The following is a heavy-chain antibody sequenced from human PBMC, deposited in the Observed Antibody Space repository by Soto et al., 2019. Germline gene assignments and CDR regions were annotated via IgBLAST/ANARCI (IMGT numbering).Heavy chain of an antibody. CDR2: IRSKAYGGTT. Sequence: GGSLRVSCTASGFTFGAYAMSWFRLAPGKGLEWVGFIRSKAYGGTTEYAASVKGRFTISRDDSKSIAYLQMNSLKTEDTAVYYCTRGAIYCSSTSCPITFDYWGQGTLVTVSS. D-gene: IGHD2-2*01. CDR1: GFTFGAYA. J-gene: IGHJ4*02. V-gene: IGHV3-49*03. CDR3: TRGAIYCSSTSCPITFDY.